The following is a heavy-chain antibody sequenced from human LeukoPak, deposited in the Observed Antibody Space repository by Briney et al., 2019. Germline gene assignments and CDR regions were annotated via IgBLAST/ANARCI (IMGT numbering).Heavy chain of an antibody. Sequence: PGRSLRLSCAASGFTFSSYGMHWVRQAPGKGLEWVAVIWYDGSNKYYADSVKGRFTISRDNSKNTLYLQMNSLRAEDTAVYYCARDTREIPFDYWGQGTLVTVSS. CDR1: GFTFSSYG. V-gene: IGHV3-33*01. CDR3: ARDTREIPFDY. CDR2: IWYDGSNK. J-gene: IGHJ4*02. D-gene: IGHD5-24*01.